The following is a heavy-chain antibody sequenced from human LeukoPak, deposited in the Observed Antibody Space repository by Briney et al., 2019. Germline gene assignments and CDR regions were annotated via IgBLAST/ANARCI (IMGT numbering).Heavy chain of an antibody. D-gene: IGHD2/OR15-2a*01. CDR1: GYTFATYG. Sequence: ASVKVSCKASGYTFATYGISWVRQAPGQGLEWMGWISAYNGNTNYAQKLQGRVTMTTDTSTSTAYMELRSLRSDDTAVYYCAREVQAFLSYMDVWGKGTTVTVSS. CDR3: AREVQAFLSYMDV. CDR2: ISAYNGNT. J-gene: IGHJ6*03. V-gene: IGHV1-18*01.